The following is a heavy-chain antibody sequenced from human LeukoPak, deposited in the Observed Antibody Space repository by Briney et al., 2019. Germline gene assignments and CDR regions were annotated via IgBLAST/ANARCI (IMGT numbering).Heavy chain of an antibody. Sequence: SETLSLTCTVSGGSISSYYWSWIRQPPGKGLEWIGYIYYSGSTNYNPSLKSRVTISVDTSKNQFSLKLSSVTATDTAVYYCAREVWSAFDIWGQGTMVTVSS. CDR2: IYYSGST. J-gene: IGHJ3*02. CDR1: GGSISSYY. D-gene: IGHD2-21*01. CDR3: AREVWSAFDI. V-gene: IGHV4-59*12.